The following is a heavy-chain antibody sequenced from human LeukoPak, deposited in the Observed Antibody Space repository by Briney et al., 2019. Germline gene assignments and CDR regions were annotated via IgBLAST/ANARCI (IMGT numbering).Heavy chain of an antibody. CDR2: IYYDGSNK. Sequence: GGSLRLSCAASGFSFRSYGMQWVRQAPGKGLEWVALIYYDGSNKNYADSVKGRFTISRDNSKNALYLQMNSLRAEDTAVYYCATLRSDSSGWYYFDYWGQGTLVTVSS. V-gene: IGHV3-33*01. CDR1: GFSFRSYG. D-gene: IGHD6-19*01. J-gene: IGHJ4*02. CDR3: ATLRSDSSGWYYFDY.